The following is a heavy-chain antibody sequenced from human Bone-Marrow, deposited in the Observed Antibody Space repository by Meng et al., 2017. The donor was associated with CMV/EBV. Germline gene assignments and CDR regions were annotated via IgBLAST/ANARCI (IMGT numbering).Heavy chain of an antibody. D-gene: IGHD6-19*01. CDR3: ARDLKHTSGWFTY. CDR2: ISAYKDNT. J-gene: IGHJ4*02. Sequence: ASVKVSCKASGYTFINYGISWVRQAPGQGLEWMGWISAYKDNTNYAQKFQDRVTMTTDTSTSTAYQELRSLRSDDTAVYYCARDLKHTSGWFTYWGQGTRVTGSS. CDR1: GYTFINYG. V-gene: IGHV1-18*01.